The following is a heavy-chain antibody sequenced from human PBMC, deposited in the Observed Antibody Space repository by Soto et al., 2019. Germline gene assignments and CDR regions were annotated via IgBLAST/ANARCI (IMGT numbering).Heavy chain of an antibody. D-gene: IGHD5-12*01. V-gene: IGHV4-59*01. CDR2: IYYSGST. Sequence: PSETLSLTCTVSGGSISSYYWSWIRQPPGKGLEWIGYIYYSGSTNYNPSLKSRVTIPVDTSKNQFSLKLSSVTAADTAVYYCAGGGRDGYNFDYWGQGTLVTVSS. J-gene: IGHJ4*02. CDR3: AGGGRDGYNFDY. CDR1: GGSISSYY.